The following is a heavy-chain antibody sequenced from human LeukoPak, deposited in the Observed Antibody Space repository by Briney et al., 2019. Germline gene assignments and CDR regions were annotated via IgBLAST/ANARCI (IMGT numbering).Heavy chain of an antibody. CDR3: ARDMGLLYDFWSGSLHDAFDI. Sequence: PSETLSLTCTVSGGSISSGGYYWSWIRQPPGKGLEWIGYIYHSGSTYYNPSLKSRVTISVDRSKNQFSLKLSSVTAADTAVYYCARDMGLLYDFWSGSLHDAFDIWGQGTMVTVSS. CDR1: GGSISSGGYY. D-gene: IGHD3-3*01. CDR2: IYHSGST. J-gene: IGHJ3*02. V-gene: IGHV4-30-2*01.